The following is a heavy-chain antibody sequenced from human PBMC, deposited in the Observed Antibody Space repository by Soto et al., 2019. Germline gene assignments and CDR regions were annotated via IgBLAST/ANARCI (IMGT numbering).Heavy chain of an antibody. CDR2: IYYSGST. CDR3: ARILDYGDRSGMISDY. J-gene: IGHJ4*02. V-gene: IGHV4-59*01. D-gene: IGHD4-17*01. CDR1: GGSISSYY. Sequence: SETLSLTCTVSGGSISSYYWSWIRQPPGKGLEWIGYIYYSGSTNYNPSLKSRVTISVDTSKNQFSLKLSSVTAADTAVYYCARILDYGDRSGMISDYWGQGTLVTVSS.